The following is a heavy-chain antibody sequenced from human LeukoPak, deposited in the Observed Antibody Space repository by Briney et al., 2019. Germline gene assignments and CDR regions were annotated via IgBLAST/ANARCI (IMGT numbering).Heavy chain of an antibody. CDR3: ARVIRYFDWLSLGYFDY. V-gene: IGHV1-18*01. CDR1: GYTFTSYG. J-gene: IGHJ4*02. CDR2: ISAYNGNT. D-gene: IGHD3-9*01. Sequence: VASVRVSCKASGYTFTSYGISWVRQAPGQGLEWMGWISAYNGNTNYAQKLQGRVTMTTDTSTSTAYMELRSLRSDDTAVYYCARVIRYFDWLSLGYFDYWGQGTLVTVSS.